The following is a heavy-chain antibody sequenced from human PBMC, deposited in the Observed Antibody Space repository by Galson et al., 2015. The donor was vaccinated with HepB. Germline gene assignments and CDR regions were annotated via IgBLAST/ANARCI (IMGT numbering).Heavy chain of an antibody. CDR1: GFTFISYA. D-gene: IGHD3-10*01. J-gene: IGHJ6*02. CDR2: ISGSGGIT. Sequence: SLRLSCAASGFTFISYAMTWVRQAPGEGLEWVSGISGSGGITYYTDSLKGRFTISRDNSKNTLYLQMNSLRAEDTAVYYCAKDRGYDTNYYGMDVWGQGTTVTVSS. V-gene: IGHV3-23*01. CDR3: AKDRGYDTNYYGMDV.